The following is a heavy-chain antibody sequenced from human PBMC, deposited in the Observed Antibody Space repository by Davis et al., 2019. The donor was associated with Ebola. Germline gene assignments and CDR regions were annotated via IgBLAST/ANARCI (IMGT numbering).Heavy chain of an antibody. J-gene: IGHJ6*02. CDR2: ISSSRSTI. V-gene: IGHV3-48*02. D-gene: IGHD6-6*01. CDR1: GFSFRRYT. Sequence: SRPASGFSFRRYTMTCLLQSQWHWLEWVSSISSSRSTIYYADPVKGRFTISRDNAKNSLYLQMNSLRDENTAVYYCARDRLVYYYYYYGMDVWGQGTTVTVSS. CDR3: ARDRLVYYYYYYGMDV.